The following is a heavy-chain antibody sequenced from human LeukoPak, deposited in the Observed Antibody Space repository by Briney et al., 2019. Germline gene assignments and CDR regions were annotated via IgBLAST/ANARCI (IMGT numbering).Heavy chain of an antibody. Sequence: PGGSLRLSCAASGFTVTTYYMTWVRQAPGKGLEWVANINHDGSERSYVDSVKGRFTISRDNAKNTLYLQMNSLRAEDTAVYYCAKVLWKVRGLFDYWGQGTLVTVSS. CDR3: AKVLWKVRGLFDY. CDR1: GFTVTTYY. D-gene: IGHD3-10*01. V-gene: IGHV3-7*01. CDR2: INHDGSER. J-gene: IGHJ4*02.